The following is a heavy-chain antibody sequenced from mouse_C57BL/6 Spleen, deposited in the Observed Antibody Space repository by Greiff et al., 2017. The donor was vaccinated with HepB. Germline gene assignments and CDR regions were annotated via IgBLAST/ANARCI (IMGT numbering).Heavy chain of an antibody. Sequence: VQLQQPGAELVKPGASVKLSCKASGYTFTSYWMHWVKQRPGQGLEWIGMIHPNSGSTNYNEKFKSKATLTVDKSSSTAYMQLSSLTSEDSAVYDCARGGPYYGSSYGYYAMDYWGQGTSVTVSS. J-gene: IGHJ4*01. V-gene: IGHV1-64*01. CDR1: GYTFTSYW. CDR2: IHPNSGST. D-gene: IGHD1-1*01. CDR3: ARGGPYYGSSYGYYAMDY.